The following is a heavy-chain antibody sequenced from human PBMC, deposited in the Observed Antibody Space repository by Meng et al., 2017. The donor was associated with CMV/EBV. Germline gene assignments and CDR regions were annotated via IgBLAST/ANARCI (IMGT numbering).Heavy chain of an antibody. D-gene: IGHD3-22*01. CDR2: ISYDGSNK. J-gene: IGHJ4*02. V-gene: IGHV3-30*04. CDR3: ARGGGMIVVVYYFDY. Sequence: GESLKISCAASGFTFSSYAMHWVCQAPGKGLEWVAVISYDGSNKYYADSVKGRFTISRDNSKNTLYLQMNSLRAEDTAVYYCARGGGMIVVVYYFDYWGQGTLVTVSS. CDR1: GFTFSSYA.